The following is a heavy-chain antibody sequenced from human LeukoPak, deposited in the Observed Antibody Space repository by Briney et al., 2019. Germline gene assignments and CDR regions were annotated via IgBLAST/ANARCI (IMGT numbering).Heavy chain of an antibody. J-gene: IGHJ3*02. D-gene: IGHD3-22*01. Sequence: PSETLSLTCTVSGGSISSSSYYWGWIRQPPGKGLEWIGNIYYSGSTNYNPSLKSRVTISVDTSKNQFSLKLSSVTAADTAVYYCARGDSSGYYYGAFDIWGQGTMVTVSS. CDR3: ARGDSSGYYYGAFDI. V-gene: IGHV4-39*07. CDR2: IYYSGST. CDR1: GGSISSSSYY.